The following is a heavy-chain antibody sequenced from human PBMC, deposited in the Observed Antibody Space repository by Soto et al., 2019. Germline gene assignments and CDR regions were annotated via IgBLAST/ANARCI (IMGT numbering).Heavy chain of an antibody. D-gene: IGHD6-13*01. V-gene: IGHV1-18*01. J-gene: IGHJ5*02. Sequence: ASVKVSFKASGYTFTSYGISWVRQAPVQGLEWIGWISAYNGNTNYAQKLQGRVTMTTDTSTSTAYMELRSLRSDDTAVYYCARERFDSSSWYFAWGQGTLVTVSS. CDR2: ISAYNGNT. CDR3: ARERFDSSSWYFA. CDR1: GYTFTSYG.